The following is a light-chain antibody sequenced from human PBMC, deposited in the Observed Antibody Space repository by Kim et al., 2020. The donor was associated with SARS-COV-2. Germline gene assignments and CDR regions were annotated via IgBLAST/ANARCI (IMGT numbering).Light chain of an antibody. Sequence: SVSPGERATLSCWASQRIGVSLAWYQQKPGRAPRLLISGASTSATGIPARFSGSGSGTEFTLSISSLQSEDFAVYYCQQYNNWPYTVGQGTSWRSN. J-gene: IGKJ2*01. CDR2: GAS. V-gene: IGKV3-15*01. CDR1: QRIGVS. CDR3: QQYNNWPYT.